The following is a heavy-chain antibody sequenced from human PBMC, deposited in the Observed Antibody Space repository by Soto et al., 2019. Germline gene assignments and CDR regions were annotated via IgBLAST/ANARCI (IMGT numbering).Heavy chain of an antibody. J-gene: IGHJ6*02. CDR2: ISSSSGST. CDR1: VCTFSDYY. D-gene: IGHD5-12*01. Sequence: VGSLRLSCAASVCTFSDYYMSWIRHAPGKWLEYISYISSSSGSTNYADSVKGRFTISRDNAKNSLYLQMSSLRAEDTAVYYCARDRGGYDRLYYYHGMDVWGQGTTVTVSS. V-gene: IGHV3-11*06. CDR3: ARDRGGYDRLYYYHGMDV.